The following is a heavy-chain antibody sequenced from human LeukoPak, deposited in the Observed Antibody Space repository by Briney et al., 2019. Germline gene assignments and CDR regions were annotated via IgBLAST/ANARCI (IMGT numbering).Heavy chain of an antibody. Sequence: KPSQTLSLTCTVSGGSISSGGYYWSWIRQPPGKGLEWIGYIYHSGSTYYNPSLKSRVTISVDRSKNQFSLKLSSVTAADTAVYYCARTIVGATGADYWGQGTLVTVSS. J-gene: IGHJ4*02. CDR1: GGSISSGGYY. V-gene: IGHV4-30-2*01. D-gene: IGHD1-26*01. CDR2: IYHSGST. CDR3: ARTIVGATGADY.